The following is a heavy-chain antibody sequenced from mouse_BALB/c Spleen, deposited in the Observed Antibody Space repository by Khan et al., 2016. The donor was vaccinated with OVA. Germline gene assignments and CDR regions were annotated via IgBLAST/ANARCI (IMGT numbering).Heavy chain of an antibody. J-gene: IGHJ3*01. V-gene: IGHV5-6*01. CDR3: ARIAYFYDSEGFAY. D-gene: IGHD1-1*01. CDR1: GFTFSTYG. Sequence: EVQLQESGGDVVKPGGSLKPSCAASGFTFSTYGMSWVRQTPDKRLEWVATVSTGGHYTYYPDTVKGRVSISRDNAKDTLYIQMSSLKSEDTAMFYCARIAYFYDSEGFAYWGQGTLVTVSA. CDR2: VSTGGHYT.